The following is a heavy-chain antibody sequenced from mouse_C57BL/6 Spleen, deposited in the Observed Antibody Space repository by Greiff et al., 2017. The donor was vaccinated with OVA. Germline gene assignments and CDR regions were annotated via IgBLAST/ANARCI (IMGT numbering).Heavy chain of an antibody. CDR2: IHPNSGST. J-gene: IGHJ4*01. D-gene: IGHD1-1*01. CDR1: GYTFTSYW. Sequence: QVQLQQPGAELVKPGASVKLSCKASGYTFTSYWMHWVKQRPGQGLAWIGMIHPNSGSTNYNEKFKSKATLTVDKSSSTAYMQLSSLTSEDSAVYYCARDPITTVVAPYAMDYWGQGTSVTVSS. V-gene: IGHV1-64*01. CDR3: ARDPITTVVAPYAMDY.